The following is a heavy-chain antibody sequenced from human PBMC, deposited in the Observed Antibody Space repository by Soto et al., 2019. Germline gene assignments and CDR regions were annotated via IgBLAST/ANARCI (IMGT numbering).Heavy chain of an antibody. V-gene: IGHV3-23*01. CDR2: ISGSGGSI. Sequence: EVQLLESGGGLVQPGGSLRLSCAASGFTFSTYAMNWVRQAPGNGLEWVSAISGSGGSIHYADSVKGRFTISRDNSKNRLYLQMKRLREEETAVYHCVKGYWKGDVWGQGPTVTVSS. J-gene: IGHJ6*02. D-gene: IGHD1-1*01. CDR1: GFTFSTYA. CDR3: VKGYWKGDV.